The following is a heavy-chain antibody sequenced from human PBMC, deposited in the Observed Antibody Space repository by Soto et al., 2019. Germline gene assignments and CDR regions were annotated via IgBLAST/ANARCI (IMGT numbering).Heavy chain of an antibody. Sequence: SETLSLTCTLSGDSVSSPTKCWSWIRKPPGKALEWIAYLCYNGSTNYNPSLKSRVTISRDTSKNQFSLTLSSVTAADTAVYYCERYCKDSSWHRFDPGGQGTLVTVSS. V-gene: IGHV4-61*01. CDR2: LCYNGST. CDR3: ERYCKDSSWHRFDP. J-gene: IGHJ5*02. D-gene: IGHD3-22*01. CDR1: GDSVSSPTKC.